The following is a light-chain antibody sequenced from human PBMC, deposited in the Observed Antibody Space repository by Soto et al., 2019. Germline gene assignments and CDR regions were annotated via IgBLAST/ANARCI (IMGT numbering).Light chain of an antibody. J-gene: IGKJ3*01. CDR1: QSVSSN. Sequence: EIVMTQSPATLSVSPGERATLSCRASQSVSSNLAWYQQKPGQAPRLLIYGASTRATGIPARFSGSGSGTEFTLTISSRQSVDFAVYYCQQYNNWPFTFGPGTKVDIK. V-gene: IGKV3-15*01. CDR3: QQYNNWPFT. CDR2: GAS.